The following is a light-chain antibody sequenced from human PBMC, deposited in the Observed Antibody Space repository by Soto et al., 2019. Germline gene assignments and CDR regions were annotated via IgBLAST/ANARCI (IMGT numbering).Light chain of an antibody. CDR1: HSVRSSH. Sequence: EIVLPQSPGTLSLSPAERSTLSCRASHSVRSSHLAWYQQKPGQAPRLLIYGTSSSAPVIPDSFSGSGSGTEFSLPITRLEPEDFAVYYCQHYGSSPPSWTFGQGTKGEIK. CDR3: QHYGSSPPSWT. V-gene: IGKV3-20*01. J-gene: IGKJ1*01. CDR2: GTS.